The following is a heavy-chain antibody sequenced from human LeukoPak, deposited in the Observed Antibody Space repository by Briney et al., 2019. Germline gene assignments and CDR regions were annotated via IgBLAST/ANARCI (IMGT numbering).Heavy chain of an antibody. J-gene: IGHJ4*02. D-gene: IGHD3-22*01. CDR2: ICDSGRTI. CDR1: GFTFSDYY. V-gene: IGHV3-11*01. CDR3: ARDRLGDYDNSGYYDN. Sequence: GGSLRLSCAASGFTFSDYYMSWIRQAPEKGQEWVSYICDSGRTIYYADSVKGRFTISRDNAKNSVYLQMNNLRAEDTAVYYCARDRLGDYDNSGYYDNWGQGTLVTVSS.